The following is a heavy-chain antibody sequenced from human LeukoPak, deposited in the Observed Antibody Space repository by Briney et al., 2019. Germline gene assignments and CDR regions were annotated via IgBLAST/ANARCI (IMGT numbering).Heavy chain of an antibody. CDR2: INPNSGGT. CDR1: GYTFTDYY. V-gene: IGHV1-2*02. D-gene: IGHD3-22*01. Sequence: ASVKVSCKASGYTFTDYYMHWVRQAPGQGLEWMGWINPNSGGTNYAQKFQGRITMTRDTSISTAYMELSRLRSDDTAVYYCARGVVVISHMAYYYYGMDVWGQGTTVTVSS. CDR3: ARGVVVISHMAYYYYGMDV. J-gene: IGHJ6*02.